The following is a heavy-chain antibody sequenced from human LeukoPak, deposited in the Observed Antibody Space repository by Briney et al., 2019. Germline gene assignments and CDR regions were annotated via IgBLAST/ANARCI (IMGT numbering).Heavy chain of an antibody. CDR3: ARADEYSSGWYGGYYFDY. J-gene: IGHJ4*02. V-gene: IGHV4-59*08. D-gene: IGHD6-19*01. CDR1: GGSISSYY. CDR2: IYYSGST. Sequence: PSETLSLTCTVSGGSISSYYWSWIRQPPGKGLEWIGYIYYSGSTNYNPSLKSRVTISVDTSKNQFSLKLSSVTAADTAVYYCARADEYSSGWYGGYYFDYWGQGTLVTVSS.